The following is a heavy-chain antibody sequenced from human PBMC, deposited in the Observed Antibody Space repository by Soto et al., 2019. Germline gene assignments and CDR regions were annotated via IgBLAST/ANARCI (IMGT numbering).Heavy chain of an antibody. CDR2: MNANSGNS. CDR3: AKSIRELRGAPCYYRMDG. CDR1: GYTFTSYD. J-gene: IGHJ6*02. D-gene: IGHD1-26*01. V-gene: IGHV1-8*01. Sequence: QLQLVQSGAEVKKPGASVKVSCKASGYTFTSYDINLVRQATGQGREGMGWMNANSGNSGYAQKFQGRVTMTRNTSFDTAYMELSSLRSEDTPVYYCAKSIRELRGAPCYYRMDGWGQGTTVTVSS.